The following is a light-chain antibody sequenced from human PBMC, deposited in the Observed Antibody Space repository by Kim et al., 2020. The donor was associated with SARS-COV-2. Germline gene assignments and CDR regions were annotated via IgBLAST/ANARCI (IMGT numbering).Light chain of an antibody. V-gene: IGLV3-19*01. Sequence: SSELTQDPAVSVALGQTVRITCQGDSLRSYYATWYQQKPGQAPILVIYGKNNRSSGIPDRFSGSSSGNTASLTITGIQAGDEADYYCNSRDSNDNVVFGG. CDR2: GKN. CDR3: NSRDSNDNVV. J-gene: IGLJ2*01. CDR1: SLRSYY.